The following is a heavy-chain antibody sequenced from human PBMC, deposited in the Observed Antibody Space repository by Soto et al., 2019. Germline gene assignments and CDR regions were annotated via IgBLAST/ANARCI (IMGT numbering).Heavy chain of an antibody. J-gene: IGHJ4*02. V-gene: IGHV4-30-2*01. CDR2: IYHGGGT. D-gene: IGHD3-10*01. Sequence: QLQLQESGSGLVKPSQTLSLTCAVSGGSISSGGYSWSWIRLPPGKGLEWIGNIYHGGGTYYNPSLESRLSISADTSKRQFSLTLTSVTAADAAMYYCVTSNNLFHSYYDNWGQGTLVTVSS. CDR1: GGSISSGGYS. CDR3: VTSNNLFHSYYDN.